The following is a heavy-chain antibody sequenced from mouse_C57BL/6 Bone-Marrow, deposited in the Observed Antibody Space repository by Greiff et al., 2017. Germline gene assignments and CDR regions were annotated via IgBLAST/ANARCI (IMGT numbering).Heavy chain of an antibody. J-gene: IGHJ2*01. Sequence: QVQLQQPGAELVRPGSSVKLSCKASGYTFTSYWMHWVKQRPIQGLEWIGNIDPSDSETHYNQKFKDKATLTVDKSSSTAYMQLSSLTSEDSAVYYCAKIYYGGSYENYWGQGTTLTVSS. D-gene: IGHD1-1*01. V-gene: IGHV1-52*01. CDR2: IDPSDSET. CDR3: AKIYYGGSYENY. CDR1: GYTFTSYW.